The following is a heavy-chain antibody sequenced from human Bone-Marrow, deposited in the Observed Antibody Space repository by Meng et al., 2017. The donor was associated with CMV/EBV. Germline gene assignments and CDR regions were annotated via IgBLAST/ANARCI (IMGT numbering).Heavy chain of an antibody. D-gene: IGHD1-26*01. J-gene: IGHJ4*02. Sequence: SEPLSLTCTVSGDSISRYYWGWIRQPPGKGLEWIGYIYYSGSTNYNPSLKSRVTISVDTSKNQFSLKLSSVTAADTAVYYCARVVGATTALDYWGQGTLVTVSS. CDR1: GDSISRYY. CDR2: IYYSGST. V-gene: IGHV4-59*12. CDR3: ARVVGATTALDY.